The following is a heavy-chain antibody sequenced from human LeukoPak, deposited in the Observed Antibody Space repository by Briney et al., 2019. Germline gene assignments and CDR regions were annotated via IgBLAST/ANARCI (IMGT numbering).Heavy chain of an antibody. D-gene: IGHD5-18*01. J-gene: IGHJ5*02. CDR3: ARDWNTRGYSYAPSNWFDP. CDR2: IIPIFGTA. Sequence: GASVKVSCKESGGAFSSYAISWVRQAPGQGLEWMGGIIPIFGTANYAQKFQGRVTITADESTSTAYMELSSLRSEDTAVYYCARDWNTRGYSYAPSNWFDPWGQGTLVTVSS. CDR1: GGAFSSYA. V-gene: IGHV1-69*13.